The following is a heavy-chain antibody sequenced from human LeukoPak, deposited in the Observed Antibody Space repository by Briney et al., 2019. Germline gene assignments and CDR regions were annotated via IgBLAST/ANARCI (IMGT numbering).Heavy chain of an antibody. Sequence: GGSLRLSCAASGFTFSSYAMSWVRQAPGKGLEWVSAISGSGGSTHYADSVKGRFTISRDNSKNTLYLQMNSLRAEDTAVYYCAKVPITMVRGVSVDYDYWGQGTLVTVSS. J-gene: IGHJ4*02. D-gene: IGHD3-10*01. CDR3: AKVPITMVRGVSVDYDY. CDR2: ISGSGGST. V-gene: IGHV3-23*01. CDR1: GFTFSSYA.